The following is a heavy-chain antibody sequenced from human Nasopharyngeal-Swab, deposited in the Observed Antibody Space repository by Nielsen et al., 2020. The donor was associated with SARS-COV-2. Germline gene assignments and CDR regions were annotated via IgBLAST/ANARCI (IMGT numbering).Heavy chain of an antibody. CDR2: ISGSGGST. Sequence: GESLKISCAASGFTFSSYAMSWVRQAPGKGLEWVSAISGSGGSTYYADSMKGRFTISRDNSKNTLYLQMNSLRAEDTAVYYCAKDPTHHTAMGPDYWGQGTLVTVSS. CDR3: AKDPTHHTAMGPDY. D-gene: IGHD5-18*01. V-gene: IGHV3-23*01. CDR1: GFTFSSYA. J-gene: IGHJ4*02.